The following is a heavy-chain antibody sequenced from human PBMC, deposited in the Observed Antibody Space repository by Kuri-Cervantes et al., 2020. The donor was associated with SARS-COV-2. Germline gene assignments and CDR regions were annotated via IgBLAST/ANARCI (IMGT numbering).Heavy chain of an antibody. D-gene: IGHD3-10*01. CDR3: ARLRSVFWFAEGKNAFDV. V-gene: IGHV3-30-3*01. J-gene: IGHJ3*01. CDR1: GFTLNNFA. Sequence: GGSLRLSCAASGFTLNNFAIHWVRQAPGKGLEWVAVISYDGSIQYHADSVKGRFTVSRDSSKDTLFLQMSSLTTEDTAIYYCARLRSVFWFAEGKNAFDVWGQGTRVTVSS. CDR2: ISYDGSIQ.